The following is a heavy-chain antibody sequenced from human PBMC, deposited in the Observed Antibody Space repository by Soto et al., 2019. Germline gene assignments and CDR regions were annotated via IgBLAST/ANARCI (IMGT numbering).Heavy chain of an antibody. J-gene: IGHJ6*02. CDR3: AGEGVAPYDYDGMHV. V-gene: IGHV1-18*01. Sequence: QVQLVQSGAEVKKPGASVKVSCKASGYTFTRSGISWVRQAPGQGLEWMGWISTYNGDTNYAQTFQGRVTMTPDTSTSTVHMEVRSLRSDDTAAYYCAGEGVAPYDYDGMHVWRQGPPVTVS. CDR1: GYTFTRSG. D-gene: IGHD2-2*01. CDR2: ISTYNGDT.